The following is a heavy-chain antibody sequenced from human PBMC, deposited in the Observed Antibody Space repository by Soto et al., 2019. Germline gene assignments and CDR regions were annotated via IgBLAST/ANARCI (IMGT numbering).Heavy chain of an antibody. J-gene: IGHJ3*02. CDR1: GYTFTSYG. CDR3: ARDLYEDIVLMVYADHDAFDI. V-gene: IGHV1-18*01. Sequence: ASVKVSCKASGYTFTSYGISWVRQAPGQGLEWMGWISAYNGNTNYAQKLQGRVTMTTDTSTSTAYMELRSLRSDDTAVYYCARDLYEDIVLMVYADHDAFDIWGQGTMVTVSS. D-gene: IGHD2-8*01. CDR2: ISAYNGNT.